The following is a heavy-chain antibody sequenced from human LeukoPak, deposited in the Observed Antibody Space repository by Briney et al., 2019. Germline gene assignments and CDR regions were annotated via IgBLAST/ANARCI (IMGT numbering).Heavy chain of an antibody. CDR2: ISESSSHT. D-gene: IGHD5-24*01. Sequence: GGSLRLSCEASGFTFSGYSMNWVRQAPGKGLEWVSYISESSSHTYNADSVKGRFTISRDNAKNSLYLQMDSLRVEDTGIYYCARDRAVKARIGGMDVWGQGTTVIVSS. J-gene: IGHJ6*02. CDR3: ARDRAVKARIGGMDV. V-gene: IGHV3-21*06. CDR1: GFTFSGYS.